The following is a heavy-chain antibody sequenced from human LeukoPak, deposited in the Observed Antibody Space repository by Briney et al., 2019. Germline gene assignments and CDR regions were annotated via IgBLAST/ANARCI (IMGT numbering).Heavy chain of an antibody. CDR1: GYTFTSNY. D-gene: IGHD6-13*01. J-gene: IGHJ4*02. Sequence: ASVKVSCKASGYTFTSNYIHWVRQAPGQGLEWMGIINPSGGSTSYAQKFQGRLTMTRDTSTSTVYMELSSLRSEDTAVYYCARDPVGSSSWGYFDYWGQGTLVTVSS. CDR3: ARDPVGSSSWGYFDY. CDR2: INPSGGST. V-gene: IGHV1-46*01.